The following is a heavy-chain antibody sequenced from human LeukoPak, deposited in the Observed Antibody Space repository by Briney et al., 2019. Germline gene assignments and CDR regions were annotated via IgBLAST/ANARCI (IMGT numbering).Heavy chain of an antibody. V-gene: IGHV4-4*02. CDR2: IYHSGST. D-gene: IGHD3-22*01. Sequence: SETLSLTCAVSGGSISSSNWWSWVRQPPGKGLEWIGEIYHSGSTNYNPSLKSRVTISVDKSKNQFSLKLSSVTAADTAVYYCATWMGYYDSGWFDPWGQGTLVTVSS. CDR1: GGSISSSNW. J-gene: IGHJ5*02. CDR3: ATWMGYYDSGWFDP.